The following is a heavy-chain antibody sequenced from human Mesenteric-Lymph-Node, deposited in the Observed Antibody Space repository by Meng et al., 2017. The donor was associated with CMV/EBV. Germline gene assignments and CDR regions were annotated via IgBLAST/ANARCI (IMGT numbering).Heavy chain of an antibody. CDR2: ISGNGETT. D-gene: IGHD1-26*01. CDR1: GFSFDNYA. V-gene: IGHV3-23*01. CDR3: ARDGGSYYQDFDY. J-gene: IGHJ4*02. Sequence: GESLKISCAASGFSFDNYAMNWVRQAPGKGLEWVSVISGNGETTFYAESVKGRLIISRDNSKNTLYLQMNSLRAEDTAVYYCARDGGSYYQDFDYWGQGTLVTVSS.